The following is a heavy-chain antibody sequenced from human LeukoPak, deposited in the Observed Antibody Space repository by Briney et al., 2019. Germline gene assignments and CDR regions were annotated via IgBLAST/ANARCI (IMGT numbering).Heavy chain of an antibody. Sequence: TSQTLSLTRSVSSGSINSGGYFWSWIRQHPGKGLEWIGYIHYRGTTYYNPSLKSRVTISIDTSENHFSLNVSSVTAADTAVYYCARAGSSGWYRNAFDIWGQGTLVTGSS. J-gene: IGHJ3*02. V-gene: IGHV4-31*03. D-gene: IGHD6-19*01. CDR1: SGSINSGGYF. CDR3: ARAGSSGWYRNAFDI. CDR2: IHYRGTT.